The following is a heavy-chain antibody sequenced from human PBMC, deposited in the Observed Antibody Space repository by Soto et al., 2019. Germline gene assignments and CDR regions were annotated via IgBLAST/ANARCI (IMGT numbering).Heavy chain of an antibody. D-gene: IGHD3-3*01. CDR3: ARPTIFGVLDV. V-gene: IGHV1-69*01. CDR2: IIPMFDTA. CDR1: GGTFSSYA. Sequence: QVQLVQSGAEVKKSGSSVKVSCKASGGTFSSYAISWVRQAPGQGLKWMGGIIPMFDTANYAQKFQGRVTITADDSTSTAYMEMSSLRSEDTAVYYCARPTIFGVLDVWGQGTTVTVFS. J-gene: IGHJ6*02.